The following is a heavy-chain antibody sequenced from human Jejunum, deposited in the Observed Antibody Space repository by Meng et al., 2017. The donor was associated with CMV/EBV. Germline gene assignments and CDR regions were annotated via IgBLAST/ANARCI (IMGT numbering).Heavy chain of an antibody. J-gene: IGHJ4*02. CDR3: AKDDRGVQSN. CDR2: ISATGRST. Sequence: GQLLEGGGGLVQPGGSLRLSCAASGFTFKDRSWVRQAPGKGLEWVSAISATGRSTYYADSVKGRFTISRDNSKNTLFLQVSSLRAEDTAIYYCAKDDRGVQSNWGQGTLVTVSS. CDR1: GFTFKD. D-gene: IGHD3-22*01. V-gene: IGHV3-23*01.